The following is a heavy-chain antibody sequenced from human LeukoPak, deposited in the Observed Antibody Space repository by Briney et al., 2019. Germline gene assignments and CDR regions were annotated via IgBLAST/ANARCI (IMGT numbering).Heavy chain of an antibody. V-gene: IGHV4-34*01. CDR1: GGSLSGYY. CDR3: AREGLRDVHNPLGY. J-gene: IGHJ4*02. CDR2: IKESEKT. D-gene: IGHD5-24*01. Sequence: SETLSLTCAVYGGSLSGYYWSWIRQPPGKGLEWIGEIKESEKTNYNPSLKSRVTISIDTSKNQFSLKLSSVTAADTAVYYCAREGLRDVHNPLGYWGQGTLVTVSS.